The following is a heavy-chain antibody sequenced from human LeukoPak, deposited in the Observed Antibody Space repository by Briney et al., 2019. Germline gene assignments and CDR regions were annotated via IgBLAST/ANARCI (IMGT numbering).Heavy chain of an antibody. Sequence: GGSLRLSCAASGFIFSSYAMSWVRQAPGKGLEWVPTIGAVATTTYYADSVKGRFTISRDNSKNTLYLQLNSLRADDTAVYYCAHRGNYFDDWGQGTLVTVSS. CDR2: IGAVATTT. D-gene: IGHD3-16*01. V-gene: IGHV3-23*01. CDR3: AHRGNYFDD. CDR1: GFIFSSYA. J-gene: IGHJ4*02.